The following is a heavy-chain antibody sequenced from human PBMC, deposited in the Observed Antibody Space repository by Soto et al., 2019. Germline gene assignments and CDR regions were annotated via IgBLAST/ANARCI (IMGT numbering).Heavy chain of an antibody. J-gene: IGHJ6*02. CDR1: GDSISSYY. CDR2: IHYSGST. Sequence: PSETLSLTCTVSGDSISSYYWSWIRQPPGKGLEWIGYIHYSGSTNYNPSLKSRVTISVDTSKNQFSLRLSSVTAADTAVYYCARRLYYDSSGFEGGGMDVWGQGTTVT. V-gene: IGHV4-59*08. D-gene: IGHD3-22*01. CDR3: ARRLYYDSSGFEGGGMDV.